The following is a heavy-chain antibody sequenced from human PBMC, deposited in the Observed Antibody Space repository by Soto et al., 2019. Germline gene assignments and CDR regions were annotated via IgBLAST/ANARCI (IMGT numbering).Heavy chain of an antibody. CDR2: ISSSGSTA. CDR1: GFTFSRFE. Sequence: GALRLSCAASGFTFSRFELHWVRQAPGKGLEWISYISSSGSTAYYASSVEGRFTISRDNANNSVYLQMDSLRAEDTALYYCTRAAWFPYLSFYWGQGALVTVS. CDR3: TRAAWFPYLSFY. V-gene: IGHV3-48*03. J-gene: IGHJ4*02. D-gene: IGHD3-10*01.